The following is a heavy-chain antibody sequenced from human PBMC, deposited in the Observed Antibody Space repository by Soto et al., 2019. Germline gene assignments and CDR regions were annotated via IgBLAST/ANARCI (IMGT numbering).Heavy chain of an antibody. J-gene: IGHJ6*02. CDR2: INPKSGGT. V-gene: IGHV1-2*04. Sequence: ASVKVSCKASGYSFTDYHIHWVRQAPGQGLEWLGRINPKSGGTSTAQKFQGWVTMTTDTSISTASMELTRLTSDDTAIYYCARGDSTDCSNGVCSFFYNHDMDVWGRGTTVTVSS. CDR1: GYSFTDYH. CDR3: ARGDSTDCSNGVCSFFYNHDMDV. D-gene: IGHD2-8*01.